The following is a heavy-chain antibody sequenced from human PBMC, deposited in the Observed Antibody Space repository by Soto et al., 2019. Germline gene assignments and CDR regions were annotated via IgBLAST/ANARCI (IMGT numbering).Heavy chain of an antibody. D-gene: IGHD2-2*01. Sequence: GESLKISCAGSGFLFGDSDIHWVRQAPGKGLEWVGRIRSKAYTYATAYVASAKGRFTISRDDSKNTAYLRMNSLEAEDTAVYYCTRHTMTFWYFDLWGRGTLVTVSS. CDR2: IRSKAYTYAT. CDR3: TRHTMTFWYFDL. CDR1: GFLFGDSD. J-gene: IGHJ2*01. V-gene: IGHV3-73*01.